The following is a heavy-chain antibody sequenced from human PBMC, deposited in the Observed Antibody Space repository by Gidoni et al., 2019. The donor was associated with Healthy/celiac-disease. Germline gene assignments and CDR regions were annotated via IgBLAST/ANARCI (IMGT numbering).Heavy chain of an antibody. CDR2: IIPILGIA. CDR3: ARDWSRSITGASSSYYFDY. CDR1: GGTFSSYT. V-gene: IGHV1-69*08. D-gene: IGHD6-13*01. Sequence: QVQLVQSGAEVKKPGSSVKVSCKASGGTFSSYTISWVRQAPGQGLEWMGRIIPILGIANYAQKFQGRVTITADKSTSTAYMELSSLRSEDTAVYYCARDWSRSITGASSSYYFDYWGQGTLVTVSS. J-gene: IGHJ4*02.